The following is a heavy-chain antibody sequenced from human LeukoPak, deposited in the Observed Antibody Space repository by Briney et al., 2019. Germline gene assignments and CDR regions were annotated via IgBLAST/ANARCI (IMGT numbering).Heavy chain of an antibody. D-gene: IGHD5/OR15-5a*01. CDR1: GYSISSGYY. J-gene: IGHJ4*02. CDR2: IYHSGSI. Sequence: SETLSLTRVVSGYSISSGYYWGWIRQPPGKGLEWIGSIYHSGSIYYRPSLKSRLTISVDTSKNQFSLKLSSVTAADTAIYYCARDLGYGVHDYWGQGTLVTVSS. V-gene: IGHV4-38-2*02. CDR3: ARDLGYGVHDY.